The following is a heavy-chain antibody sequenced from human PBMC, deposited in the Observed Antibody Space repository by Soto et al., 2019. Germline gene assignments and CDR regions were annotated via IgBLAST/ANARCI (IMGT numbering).Heavy chain of an antibody. J-gene: IGHJ4*02. D-gene: IGHD4-4*01. CDR1: GFTFSSYG. CDR3: ARDTPQFPTDPYYFDY. CDR2: IWYDGSNK. V-gene: IGHV3-33*01. Sequence: GGSLRLSCAASGFTFSSYGMHWVRQAPGKGLEWVAVIWYDGSNKYYADSVKGRFTISRDNSKNTLYLQMNSLRAEDTAVYYWARDTPQFPTDPYYFDYWGQGTLVTVSS.